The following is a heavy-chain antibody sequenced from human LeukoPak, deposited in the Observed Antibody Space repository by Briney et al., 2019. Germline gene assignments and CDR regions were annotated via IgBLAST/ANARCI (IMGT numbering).Heavy chain of an antibody. CDR3: ARDLMVLYYYYGMDV. CDR1: GYTFTSYG. V-gene: IGHV1-18*01. CDR2: ISAYNGNT. J-gene: IGHJ6*02. Sequence: ASVKVSCKASGYTFTSYGISWVRQAPGQGLEWMGWISAYNGNTNYAQKLQGRVTMTTDTSTSTAYMELRSLRSDETAVYYCARDLMVLYYYYGMDVWGQGTTVTVSS. D-gene: IGHD3-10*01.